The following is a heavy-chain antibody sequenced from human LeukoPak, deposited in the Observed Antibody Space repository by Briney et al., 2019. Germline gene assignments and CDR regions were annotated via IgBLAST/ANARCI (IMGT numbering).Heavy chain of an antibody. CDR2: ISYDGSNK. J-gene: IGHJ5*02. Sequence: GGSLRLSCAASGFTFSSYGMHWVRQAPGKGLEWVAVISYDGSNKYYADSVKGRFTISRDNSKNTLYLQMNSLRAEDTAVYYCARVSQISKIVVVPAGWFDPWGQGTLVTVSS. V-gene: IGHV3-30*03. CDR1: GFTFSSYG. CDR3: ARVSQISKIVVVPAGWFDP. D-gene: IGHD2-2*01.